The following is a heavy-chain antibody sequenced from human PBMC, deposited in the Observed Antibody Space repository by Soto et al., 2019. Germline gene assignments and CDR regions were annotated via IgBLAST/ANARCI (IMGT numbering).Heavy chain of an antibody. CDR3: ACIFSGGYSYGFYYYGMDV. CDR1: GWSFRGYY. V-gene: IGHV4-34*01. D-gene: IGHD5-18*01. CDR2: INHSGST. J-gene: IGHJ6*02. Sequence: SDPLSLPTAFYGWSFRGYYWTWIHQSPGTGLEWIGEINHSGSTNYNPSLKSRVTISVDTSKNQFSLKLTSVTAADTAVYYCACIFSGGYSYGFYYYGMDVWGRGTTVT.